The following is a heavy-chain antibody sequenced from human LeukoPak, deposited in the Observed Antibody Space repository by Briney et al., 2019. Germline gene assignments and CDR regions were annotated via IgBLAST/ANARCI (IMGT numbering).Heavy chain of an antibody. CDR2: IIPIFGTA. J-gene: IGHJ3*02. V-gene: IGHV1-69*06. D-gene: IGHD6-19*01. CDR3: ARAAPVIAVAGRYAFDI. CDR1: GGTFSSYA. Sequence: SVKVSCKASGGTFSSYAISWVRQAPGQGLAWMGRIIPIFGTANYAQKFQGRVTITADKSTSTAYMELSSLRSEDTAVYYCARAAPVIAVAGRYAFDIWGQETRVTVSS.